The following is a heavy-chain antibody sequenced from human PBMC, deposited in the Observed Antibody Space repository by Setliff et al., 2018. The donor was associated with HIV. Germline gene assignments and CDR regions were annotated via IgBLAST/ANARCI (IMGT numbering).Heavy chain of an antibody. CDR3: ARDVRYCSSTSCYGGYYYYYMDV. CDR2: TYYSGST. Sequence: PSETLSLTCTVSGDSMTSGGNYWSWIRHHPGKGLEWIGHTYYSGSTYYNPSLKSRVTISVDTSKNQFSLKLSSVTAADTAVYYCARDVRYCSSTSCYGGYYYYYMDVWGKGTTVTVS. D-gene: IGHD2-2*01. V-gene: IGHV4-31*03. J-gene: IGHJ6*03. CDR1: GDSMTSGGNY.